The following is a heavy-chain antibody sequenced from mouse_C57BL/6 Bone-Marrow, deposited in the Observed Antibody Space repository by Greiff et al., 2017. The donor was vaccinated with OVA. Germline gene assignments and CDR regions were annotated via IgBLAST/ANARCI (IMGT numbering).Heavy chain of an antibody. Sequence: EVKVVESGEGLVKPGGSLKLSCAASGFTFSSYAMSWVSQTPEKRLEWVAYISSGGDYIYYADTVKGRFTISRDNARNTLYLQMSSLKSEDTAMDYCTRGGNYSCYGMDYWGQGTSVTVSS. V-gene: IGHV5-9-1*02. D-gene: IGHD2-1*01. CDR1: GFTFSSYA. J-gene: IGHJ4*01. CDR3: TRGGNYSCYGMDY. CDR2: ISSGGDYI.